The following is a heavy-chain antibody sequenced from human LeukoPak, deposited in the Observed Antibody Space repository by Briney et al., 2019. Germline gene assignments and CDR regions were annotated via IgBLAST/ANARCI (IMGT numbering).Heavy chain of an antibody. Sequence: GGSLRLSCAASGFTFSNYAMSWVRQAPGKGLEWVSAISGSGGNTYYADSVKGRFTISRDNSKNTLYLQMNSLRAGDTAVYYCASAENYYDSSGYSYWGQGTLVTVSS. CDR3: ASAENYYDSSGYSY. J-gene: IGHJ4*02. CDR1: GFTFSNYA. CDR2: ISGSGGNT. V-gene: IGHV3-23*01. D-gene: IGHD3-22*01.